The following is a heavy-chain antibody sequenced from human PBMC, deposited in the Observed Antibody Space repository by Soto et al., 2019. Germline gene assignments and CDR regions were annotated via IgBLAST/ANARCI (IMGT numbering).Heavy chain of an antibody. CDR1: GGSISSYY. Sequence: SETLSLTCTVSGGSISSYYWSWIRQPPGKGLEWIGYIYYSGSTNYNPSLKSRVTISVDRSKNQFSLKLSSVTAADTAAYYCSRERPDGARLDLWGPGTLVNVSS. CDR2: IYYSGST. V-gene: IGHV4-59*12. D-gene: IGHD6-6*01. J-gene: IGHJ5*02. CDR3: SRERPDGARLDL.